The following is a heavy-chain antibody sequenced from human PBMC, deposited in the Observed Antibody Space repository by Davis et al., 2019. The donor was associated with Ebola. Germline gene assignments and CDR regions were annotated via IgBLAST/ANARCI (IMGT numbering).Heavy chain of an antibody. CDR2: IYYSGST. Sequence: MPSETLSLTCTVSGGSISSSSYYWSWIRQPPGKGLEWIGYIYYSGSTNYNPSLKSRVTISVDTSKNQFSLKLSSVTAADTAVYYCARVGTMVTALVFDPWGQGTLVTVSS. D-gene: IGHD5-18*01. CDR3: ARVGTMVTALVFDP. V-gene: IGHV4-61*05. CDR1: GGSISSSSYY. J-gene: IGHJ5*02.